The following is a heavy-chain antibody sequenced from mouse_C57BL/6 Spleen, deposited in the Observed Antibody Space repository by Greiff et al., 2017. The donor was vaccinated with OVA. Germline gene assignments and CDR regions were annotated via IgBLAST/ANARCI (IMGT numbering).Heavy chain of an antibody. CDR1: GFTFTDYY. Sequence: EVNLVESGGGLVQPGGSLSLSCAASGFTFTDYYMSWVRQPPGKALEWLGFIRNKANGYTTEYSASVKGRFTISRDNSQSILYLQMNALRAEDSATYYCAREVPYYFDYWGQGTTLTVSS. CDR3: AREVPYYFDY. V-gene: IGHV7-3*01. J-gene: IGHJ2*01. CDR2: IRNKANGYTT.